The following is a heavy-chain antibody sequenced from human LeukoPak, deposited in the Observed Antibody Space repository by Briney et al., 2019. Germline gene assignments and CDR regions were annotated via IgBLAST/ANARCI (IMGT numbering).Heavy chain of an antibody. J-gene: IGHJ6*04. CDR2: VNWNGDST. CDR3: AELGITMIGGV. D-gene: IGHD3-10*02. Sequence: GGSLRLSCAAPGFTFDDYGISWVRQAPGKGLEWVSGVNWNGDSTNYADSVKGRFTISRDNAKNSLYLQMNSLRAEDTAVYYCAELGITMIGGVWGKGTTVTISS. V-gene: IGHV3-20*04. CDR1: GFTFDDYG.